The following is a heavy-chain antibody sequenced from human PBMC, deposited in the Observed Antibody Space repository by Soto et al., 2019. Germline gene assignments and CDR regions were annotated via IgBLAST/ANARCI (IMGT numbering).Heavy chain of an antibody. CDR2: IYSGGST. Sequence: APGKGLEWGSVIYSGGSTYYADSVKGRFTISRDNSKNTLYLQMNSLRAEDTAVYYCARDYDILTDYYYGMDVWGQGTTVTVSS. D-gene: IGHD3-9*01. J-gene: IGHJ6*02. V-gene: IGHV3-66*01. CDR3: ARDYDILTDYYYGMDV.